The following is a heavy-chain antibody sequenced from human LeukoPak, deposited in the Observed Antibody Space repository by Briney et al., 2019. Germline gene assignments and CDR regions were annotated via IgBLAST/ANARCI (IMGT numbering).Heavy chain of an antibody. V-gene: IGHV4-31*03. CDR3: ARDNMAINRYFDY. CDR2: IYYSGTT. D-gene: IGHD5-24*01. Sequence: SETLSLTCTVSGGSISSSAYYRSWIRQYPGKGLEWIGYIYYSGTTYYNPSLTSRLTISIDTSKNQFSLKLSSVTAADTAVYYCARDNMAINRYFDYWGQGTLVTVSS. J-gene: IGHJ4*02. CDR1: GGSISSSAYY.